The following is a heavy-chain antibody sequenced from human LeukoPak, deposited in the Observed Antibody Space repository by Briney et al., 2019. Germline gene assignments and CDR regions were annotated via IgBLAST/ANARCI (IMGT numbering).Heavy chain of an antibody. Sequence: ASVKVSCKASGYTFISYYMHWVRQAPGQGLEWMGIINPSGGSTSNAQKFQGRVTMTRDTSTSTVYMELSSLRSEDTAVCYCARDLGTVTTFPYWGQGTLVTVSS. D-gene: IGHD4-17*01. J-gene: IGHJ4*02. CDR1: GYTFISYY. V-gene: IGHV1-46*01. CDR3: ARDLGTVTTFPY. CDR2: INPSGGST.